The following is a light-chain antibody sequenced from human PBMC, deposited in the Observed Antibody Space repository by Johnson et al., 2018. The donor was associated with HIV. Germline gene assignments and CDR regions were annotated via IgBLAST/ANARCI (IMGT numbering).Light chain of an antibody. Sequence: QSALTQPPSVSAAPGQKVTISCSGSSSNIGTNSVSWYQQLPGTAPRLLIYENNKRPSGIPDRFSGSKSGTSATLGITGLPTGDEADYYCGVWDSSLSAHYVFGSGTKIVVL. J-gene: IGLJ1*01. CDR1: SSNIGTNS. V-gene: IGLV1-51*02. CDR2: ENN. CDR3: GVWDSSLSAHYV.